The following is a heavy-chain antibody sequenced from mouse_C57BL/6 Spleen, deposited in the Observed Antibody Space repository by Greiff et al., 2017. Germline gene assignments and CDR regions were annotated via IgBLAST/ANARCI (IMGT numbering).Heavy chain of an antibody. CDR1: GYTFTDYN. CDR2: INPNNGGT. V-gene: IGHV1-18*01. Sequence: VQLQQSGPELVKPGASVKIPCKASGYTFTDYNMDWVKQSHGKSLEWIGDINPNNGGTIYNQKFKGKATLTVDKSSSTAYMELRSLTSEDTAVYYCARKSNYGVFAYWGQGTLVTVSA. CDR3: ARKSNYGVFAY. D-gene: IGHD2-5*01. J-gene: IGHJ3*01.